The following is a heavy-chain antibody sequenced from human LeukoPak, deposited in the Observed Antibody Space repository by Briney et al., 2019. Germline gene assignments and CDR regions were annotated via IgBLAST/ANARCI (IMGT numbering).Heavy chain of an antibody. V-gene: IGHV3-7*03. Sequence: GGSLRLSCAASGFTFSSYWMSWVRQAPGKGLEWVANIKQDGSEKYYVDSVKGRFTISRDNAKNSLYLQMNSLRAEDTALYYCASAGLTYGSGSYFVYWGQGTLVTVSS. CDR2: IKQDGSEK. CDR1: GFTFSSYW. D-gene: IGHD3-10*01. CDR3: ASAGLTYGSGSYFVY. J-gene: IGHJ4*02.